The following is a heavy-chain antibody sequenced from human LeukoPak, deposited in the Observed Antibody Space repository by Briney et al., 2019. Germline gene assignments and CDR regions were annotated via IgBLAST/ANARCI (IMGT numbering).Heavy chain of an antibody. CDR3: ARATIVATFDY. J-gene: IGHJ4*02. D-gene: IGHD5-12*01. CDR1: GGSISSGGYY. V-gene: IGHV4-31*03. CDR2: IYYSGST. Sequence: PSETLSLTCTVSGGSISSGGYYWSWIRQHPGKGLKWIGYIYYSGSTYYNPSLKSRVTIAVDTSQNQFSLKLSSVTAADTAVYYCARATIVATFDYWGQGTLVTVSS.